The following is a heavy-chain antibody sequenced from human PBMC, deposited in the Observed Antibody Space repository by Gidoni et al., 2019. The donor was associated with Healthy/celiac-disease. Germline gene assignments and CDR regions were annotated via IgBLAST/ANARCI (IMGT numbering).Heavy chain of an antibody. CDR2: LNHSGST. V-gene: IGHV4-34*01. CDR3: AGRIRTYDY. CDR1: GGSFSGYY. J-gene: IGHJ4*02. Sequence: QVQLQQWGAGLLQPSETMSLTCAGYGGSFSGYYWSWIRQPPGKGLEWMGELNHSGSTNYNPSLKSRVTISVDTSHNQFSLKLRSVTAADTAVYYCAGRIRTYDYWCQGTLVTVSS.